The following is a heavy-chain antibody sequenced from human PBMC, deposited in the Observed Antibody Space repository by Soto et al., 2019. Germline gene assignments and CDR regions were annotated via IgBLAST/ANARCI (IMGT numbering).Heavy chain of an antibody. CDR3: ARGGANSGTTIYYYYGMDV. V-gene: IGHV3-30-3*01. CDR2: ISYDGSNK. D-gene: IGHD1-7*01. CDR1: GFTFSSYA. Sequence: PGGSLRLSCAASGFTFSSYAMHWVRQAPGKGLEWVAVISYDGSNKYYADSVKGRFTISRDNSKNTLYLQMNSPRAEDTAVYYCARGGANSGTTIYYYYGMDVWGQGTTVTVSS. J-gene: IGHJ6*02.